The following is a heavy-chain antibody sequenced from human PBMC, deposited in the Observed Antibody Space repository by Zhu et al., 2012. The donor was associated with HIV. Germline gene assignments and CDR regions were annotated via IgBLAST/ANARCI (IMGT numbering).Heavy chain of an antibody. J-gene: IGHJ4*02. CDR2: IYYSGST. D-gene: IGHD6-19*01. Sequence: QVQLQESGPGLVKPSETLSLTCAVSGYSISSGYYWGWIRQPPGKGLEWIGYIYYSGSTYYNPSLKSRVTISVDTSKNQFSLKLSSVTAADTAVYYCARMYSSGWYSIDYWGQGTLVTVSS. V-gene: IGHV4-30-4*08. CDR1: GYSISSGYY. CDR3: ARMYSSGWYSIDY.